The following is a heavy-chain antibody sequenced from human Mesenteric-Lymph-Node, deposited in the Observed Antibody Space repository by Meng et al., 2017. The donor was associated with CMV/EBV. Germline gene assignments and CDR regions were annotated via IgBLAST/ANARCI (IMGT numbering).Heavy chain of an antibody. J-gene: IGHJ6*02. CDR2: INPNSGGT. V-gene: IGHV1-2*02. D-gene: IGHD3-3*01. CDR1: GYTFTGYY. CDR3: ARDQATIFGVVPYGMDV. Sequence: ASVKVSCKASGYTFTGYYMHWVRQAPGQGLEWMGWINPNSGGTNYAQKFQGRVTMTRDTSISTAYMELSRLRSDDTAVYYCARDQATIFGVVPYGMDVWGQGTTVTVSS.